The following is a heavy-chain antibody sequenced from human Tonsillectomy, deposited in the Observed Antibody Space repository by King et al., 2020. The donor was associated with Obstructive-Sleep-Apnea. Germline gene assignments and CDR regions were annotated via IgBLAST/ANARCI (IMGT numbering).Heavy chain of an antibody. CDR1: GGSISSGGYS. D-gene: IGHD7-27*01. Sequence: QLQESGSGLVKPSQTLSLTCAVSGGSISSGGYSWSWIRQPPGKGLEWIGYIYHSGSTYYNPSLKSRVTISVDRSKNQFSLKLSSVTAADTAVYYCTRGTGPALIDYWGQGTLVTVSS. CDR2: IYHSGST. V-gene: IGHV4-30-2*01. J-gene: IGHJ4*02. CDR3: TRGTGPALIDY.